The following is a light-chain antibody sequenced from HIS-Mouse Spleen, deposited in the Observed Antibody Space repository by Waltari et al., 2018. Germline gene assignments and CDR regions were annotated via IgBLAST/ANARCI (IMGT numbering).Light chain of an antibody. Sequence: SYVLTQPPSVSVAPGKTARITWGGNNIGSKSVKWYQQKPGQAPVLVVYDDSDRPPGIPERFSGSNSGNTATLTISRVEAGDEADYYCQVWDSSSDHVVFGGGTKLTVL. CDR1: NIGSKS. J-gene: IGLJ2*01. CDR3: QVWDSSSDHVV. CDR2: DDS. V-gene: IGLV3-21*03.